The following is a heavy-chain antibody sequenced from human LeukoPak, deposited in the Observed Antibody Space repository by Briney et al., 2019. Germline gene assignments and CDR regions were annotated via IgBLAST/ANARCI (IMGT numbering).Heavy chain of an antibody. Sequence: GGSLRLSCAASGFTFSSYAMSWVRQAPGKGLEWVSAISGGGGNTYYADSVKGRFTISRDNSKNTLYLQMNSLRAEDTAVYYCAKGHYYGSGSLDYWGQGTLVTVSS. V-gene: IGHV3-23*01. CDR3: AKGHYYGSGSLDY. CDR2: ISGGGGNT. D-gene: IGHD3-10*01. J-gene: IGHJ4*02. CDR1: GFTFSSYA.